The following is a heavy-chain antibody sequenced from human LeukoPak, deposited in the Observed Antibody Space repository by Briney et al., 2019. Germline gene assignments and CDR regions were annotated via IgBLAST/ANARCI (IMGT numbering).Heavy chain of an antibody. CDR3: ATKGVTTVTTQVSDDLDV. CDR1: GFSFTHAW. Sequence: GGSLRLSCAASGFSFTHAWMSWVRQAPGKGLEWVGRIKSNTDGGTTDYAVSVKGRFTISRGDSKNTLYLQINSLETEDTAVYHCATKGVTTVTTQVSDDLDVWGQGTLVTVSS. V-gene: IGHV3-15*01. J-gene: IGHJ3*01. D-gene: IGHD4-17*01. CDR2: IKSNTDGGTT.